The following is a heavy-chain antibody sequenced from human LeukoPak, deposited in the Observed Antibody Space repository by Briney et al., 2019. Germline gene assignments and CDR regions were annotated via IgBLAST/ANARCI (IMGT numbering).Heavy chain of an antibody. CDR1: GYTFTSYY. CDR3: ARDVRFLEWLSYNWFDP. CDR2: INPSGGST. Sequence: ASVKVSCKASGYTFTSYYMHWVRQAPGQGLEWMGIINPSGGSTSYAQKFQGGVTMTRDTSTSTVYMELSSLRFEDTAVYYCARDVRFLEWLSYNWFDPWGQGTLVTVSS. V-gene: IGHV1-46*01. J-gene: IGHJ5*02. D-gene: IGHD3-3*01.